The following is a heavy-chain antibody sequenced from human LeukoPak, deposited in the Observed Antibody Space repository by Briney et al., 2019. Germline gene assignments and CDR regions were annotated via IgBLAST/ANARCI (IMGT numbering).Heavy chain of an antibody. Sequence: GASVKVSCKASGYTFTGYYLHWVRQAPGQGLEWMGWINPHSGGTNYAQKFQGRVTMTRDTSISTAYMDLSRLRSDDTAVYYCARDVVATIKVIYWGQGTLVTVSS. CDR3: ARDVVATIKVIY. D-gene: IGHD5-12*01. V-gene: IGHV1-2*02. J-gene: IGHJ4*02. CDR2: INPHSGGT. CDR1: GYTFTGYY.